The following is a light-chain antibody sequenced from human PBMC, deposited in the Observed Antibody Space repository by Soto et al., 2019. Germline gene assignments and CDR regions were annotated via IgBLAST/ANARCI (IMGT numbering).Light chain of an antibody. CDR2: LNSDGSH. V-gene: IGLV4-69*01. Sequence: QSVLPKSPSASAALGASVKLTCTLSSGHSSYAIAWHQQRPEKGPRYLMKLNSDGSHSKGDGIPDRFSGSSSGAERYLTISSLQSEDEADYYCQTWVTGIQVFGGGTKLTVL. CDR1: SGHSSYA. J-gene: IGLJ2*01. CDR3: QTWVTGIQV.